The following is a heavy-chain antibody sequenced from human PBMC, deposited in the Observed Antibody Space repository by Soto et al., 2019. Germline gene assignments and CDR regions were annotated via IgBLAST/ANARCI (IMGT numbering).Heavy chain of an antibody. V-gene: IGHV3-21*01. J-gene: IGHJ3*02. Sequence: GGSLRLSCAASGFTFSSYSMNWVRQAPGKGLEWVSSISSSSSYIYYADSVKGRFTISRDNAKNSLYLQMNSLRAEDTAVYYCARITGERWNDYGDYFASILTVPALTTTGGDAFDIWGQGTMVTVSS. CDR1: GFTFSSYS. D-gene: IGHD4-17*01. CDR3: ARITGERWNDYGDYFASILTVPALTTTGGDAFDI. CDR2: ISSSSSYI.